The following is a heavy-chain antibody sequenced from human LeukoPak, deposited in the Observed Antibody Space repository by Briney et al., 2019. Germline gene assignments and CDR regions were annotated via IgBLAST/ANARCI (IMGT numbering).Heavy chain of an antibody. J-gene: IGHJ4*02. Sequence: KSGGSLRLSCAASGFTFGSYAMSWARQAPGKGLEWVSIISNAGGTTYYADSVRGRFTISRDNSKNTLYLQMNSLRAEDTAVYYCVKLSSGSGSKFGFDYWGQGTLVTVSS. D-gene: IGHD6-19*01. CDR1: GFTFGSYA. V-gene: IGHV3-23*01. CDR2: ISNAGGTT. CDR3: VKLSSGSGSKFGFDY.